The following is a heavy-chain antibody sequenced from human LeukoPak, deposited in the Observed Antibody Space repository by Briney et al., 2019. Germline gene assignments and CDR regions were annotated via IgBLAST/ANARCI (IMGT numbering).Heavy chain of an antibody. CDR3: ARHYYDHWRGPFDY. D-gene: IGHD3-22*01. Sequence: SETLSLTCGVSGYSISSGYHWGWIRQPTGKGLEWIGSMSHSGSTYYNPSLKSRVTISVDTSKNQFSLKLSSVTAADTAVYYCARHYYDHWRGPFDYWGQGTLVTASS. J-gene: IGHJ4*02. V-gene: IGHV4-38-2*01. CDR1: GYSISSGYH. CDR2: MSHSGST.